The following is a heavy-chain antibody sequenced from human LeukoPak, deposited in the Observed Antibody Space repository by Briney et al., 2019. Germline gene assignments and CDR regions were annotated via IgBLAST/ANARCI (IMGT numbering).Heavy chain of an antibody. Sequence: PSETLSLTCAVYGGSFSGYYWSWIRQPPGKGLDWIGYIYYSGTTNYNPSLKSRVTISLDTSKKQLSLKLGSVTAADTAVYYCARVSCTSTSCPGWIDPWGQGTLVTVSS. CDR1: GGSFSGYY. J-gene: IGHJ5*02. CDR3: ARVSCTSTSCPGWIDP. CDR2: IYYSGTT. D-gene: IGHD2-2*01. V-gene: IGHV4-59*13.